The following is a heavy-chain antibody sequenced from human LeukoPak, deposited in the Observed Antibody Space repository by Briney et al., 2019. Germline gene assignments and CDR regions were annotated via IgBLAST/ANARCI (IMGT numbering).Heavy chain of an antibody. CDR1: GYNFTNYW. V-gene: IGHV5-51*01. J-gene: IGHJ4*02. D-gene: IGHD6-19*01. CDR2: INPTDSDT. CDR3: ARHLSSAWHTGLGY. Sequence: GESLKISCKGSGYNFTNYWVGWVRLMPGKGLEWMWIINPTDSDTTYSASFQAQVTISVDKSIRTAYLQWSSLKASDTAMYYCARHLSSAWHTGLGYWGQGTLVTVSS.